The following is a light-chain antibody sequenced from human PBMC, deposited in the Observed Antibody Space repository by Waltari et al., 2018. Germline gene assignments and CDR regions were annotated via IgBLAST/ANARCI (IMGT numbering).Light chain of an antibody. V-gene: IGKV3-11*01. J-gene: IGKJ4*01. Sequence: EIVLTQSPAILSFSPGERATLSCMTSQSVGTYLAWYQQRPGQSPRLLIYDASYMATGIPARFSGSGSETDFTLTISSLQPEDFAVYYCQQRRNWPLTFGGGTRVEI. CDR2: DAS. CDR3: QQRRNWPLT. CDR1: QSVGTY.